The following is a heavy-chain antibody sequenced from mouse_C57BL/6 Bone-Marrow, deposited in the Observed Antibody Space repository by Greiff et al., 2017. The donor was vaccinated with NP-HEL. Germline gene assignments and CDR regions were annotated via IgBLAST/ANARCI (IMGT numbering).Heavy chain of an antibody. D-gene: IGHD1-1*01. CDR3: ARRDYYGSRTGYFDV. J-gene: IGHJ1*03. Sequence: LVESGAELARPGASVKLSCKASGYTFTSYGISWVKQRTGQGLEWIGEIYPRSGNTYYNEKFKGKATLTADKSSSPAYMELRSLTSEDSAVYCCARRDYYGSRTGYFDVWGTGTTVTVSS. V-gene: IGHV1-81*01. CDR2: IYPRSGNT. CDR1: GYTFTSYG.